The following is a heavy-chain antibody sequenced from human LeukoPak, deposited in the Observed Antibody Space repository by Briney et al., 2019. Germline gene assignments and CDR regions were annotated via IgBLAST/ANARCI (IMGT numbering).Heavy chain of an antibody. V-gene: IGHV4-39*07. CDR1: GGSISTSNYF. J-gene: IGHJ5*02. CDR3: ARGSPQLPTHTWFDP. D-gene: IGHD2-2*01. Sequence: SETLSLTCTASGGSISTSNYFWGWIRQPPGKGLEWIGTISYSGSTYYNPSLKSRVTMAVDTSKNQFSLKVSSVTAADTAVYYWARGSPQLPTHTWFDPWGHGTLVPLSS. CDR2: ISYSGST.